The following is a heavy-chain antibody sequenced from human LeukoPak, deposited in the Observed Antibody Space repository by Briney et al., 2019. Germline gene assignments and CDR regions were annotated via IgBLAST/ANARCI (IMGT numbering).Heavy chain of an antibody. CDR3: AIIAVADFDY. CDR1: GGTFSSYA. D-gene: IGHD6-19*01. V-gene: IGHV1-69*04. Sequence: SVKVSCKASGGTFSSYAISWVRQAPGQGLGWMGRIIPILGIADYAQKFQGRVTITADKSTSTAYMELSSLRSEDTAVYYCAIIAVADFDYWGQGTLVTVSS. J-gene: IGHJ4*02. CDR2: IIPILGIA.